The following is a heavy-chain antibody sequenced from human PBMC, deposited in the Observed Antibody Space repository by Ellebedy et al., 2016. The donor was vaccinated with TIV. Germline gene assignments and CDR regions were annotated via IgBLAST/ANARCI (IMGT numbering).Heavy chain of an antibody. CDR2: VNPNSGDT. CDR3: AREDAFDI. J-gene: IGHJ3*02. V-gene: IGHV1-8*01. CDR1: GYTFTKYN. Sequence: AASVKVSCKASGYTFTKYNINSVRQSTGQGLEWLGWVNPNSGDTDYAQKFRDRVTMTRDTSTNTAYLELSSLRSEDTAVYYWAREDAFDIWGQGTMVTVSS.